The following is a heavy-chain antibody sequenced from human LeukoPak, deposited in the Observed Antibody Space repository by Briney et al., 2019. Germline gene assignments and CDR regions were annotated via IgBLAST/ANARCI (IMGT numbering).Heavy chain of an antibody. Sequence: SETLSLTCTVSGYSISSGYYWGWIRQPPGKGLEWIGSIYHSGSTYYNPSLKSRVTISVDTSKNQCSLKLSSVTAADTAVYYCARLYGSGKLDYWGQGTLVTVSS. CDR3: ARLYGSGKLDY. V-gene: IGHV4-38-2*02. CDR2: IYHSGST. CDR1: GYSISSGYY. J-gene: IGHJ4*02. D-gene: IGHD3-10*01.